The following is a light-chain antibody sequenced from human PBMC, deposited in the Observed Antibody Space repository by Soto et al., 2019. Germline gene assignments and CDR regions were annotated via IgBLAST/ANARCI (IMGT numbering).Light chain of an antibody. CDR1: SSDVGGYNY. CDR3: SSYTSSSTILV. J-gene: IGLJ2*01. V-gene: IGLV2-14*01. Sequence: QSALTQPASVSGSPGQSITISCTGTSSDVGGYNYVSWYQQHPGKAPKLMIYDVSNRPSGVSNRFSGSKSGNTASLTISGFQAEEDADYYCSSYTSSSTILVFGGGTKVTVL. CDR2: DVS.